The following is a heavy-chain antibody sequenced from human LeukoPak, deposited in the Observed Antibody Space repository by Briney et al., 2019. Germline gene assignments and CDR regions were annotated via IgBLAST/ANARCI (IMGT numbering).Heavy chain of an antibody. CDR1: GFIFNGYA. Sequence: GGSLRLSCAASGFIFNGYAMSWVRQAPGEGLGWISTISGGGDSIYYADSVKGRFSISRDNSESTLYLQMNSLRADDTAVYYCARIRRGGSYYFDYWGQGTLVTVSS. CDR2: ISGGGDSI. J-gene: IGHJ4*02. V-gene: IGHV3-23*01. CDR3: ARIRRGGSYYFDY. D-gene: IGHD1-26*01.